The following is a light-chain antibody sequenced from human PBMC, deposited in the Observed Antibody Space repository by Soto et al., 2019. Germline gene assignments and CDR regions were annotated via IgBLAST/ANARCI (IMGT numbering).Light chain of an antibody. J-gene: IGKJ1*01. V-gene: IGKV3-15*01. CDR1: QSVRNY. CDR2: HAS. CDR3: KQYDDWPRT. Sequence: EIVMTQSPVTLSVSPGXRANFSCRASQSVRNYLAWYQQKPGQAPRLLIYHASNRATGVPARFSAGGSGTEFSLSISSLPSEDFALYFCKQYDDWPRTFGQGSKVDSK.